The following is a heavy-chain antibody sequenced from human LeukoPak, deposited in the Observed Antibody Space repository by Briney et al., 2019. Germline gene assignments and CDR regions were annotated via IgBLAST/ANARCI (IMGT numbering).Heavy chain of an antibody. J-gene: IGHJ4*02. D-gene: IGHD3-22*01. CDR2: IQYDGSKK. CDR1: GFTFSSNG. V-gene: IGHV3-30*02. Sequence: GGSLRLSCVASGFTFSSNGMHWVRQAPGKGLEWMTFIQYDGSKKYYAESVKGRFTISRDDSNNILFLQMDSLRAEDTAMYYCAKTNYYDTTDDKPYTTHFDYWGQGALVTVSS. CDR3: AKTNYYDTTDDKPYTTHFDY.